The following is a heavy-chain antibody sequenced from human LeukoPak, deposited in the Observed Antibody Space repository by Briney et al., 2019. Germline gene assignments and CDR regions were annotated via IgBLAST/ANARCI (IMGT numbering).Heavy chain of an antibody. D-gene: IGHD2-2*02. V-gene: IGHV4-30-4*08. Sequence: SQTLSLTCTVSGGSISSGDYYWSWIRQPPWKGLEWIGYIYYSGSTYYNPSLKSRVTISVDTSTNQFSLKLSSVTAADTAVYYCARSGYCSSTSCYTVDYYYMDVWGKGTTVTVSS. CDR2: IYYSGST. J-gene: IGHJ6*03. CDR1: GGSISSGDYY. CDR3: ARSGYCSSTSCYTVDYYYMDV.